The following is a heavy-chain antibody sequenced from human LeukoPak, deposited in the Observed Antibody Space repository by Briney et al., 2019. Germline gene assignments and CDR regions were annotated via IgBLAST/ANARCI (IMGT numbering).Heavy chain of an antibody. D-gene: IGHD3-22*01. CDR2: IYYSEST. CDR3: ARDPIYYYDSSGYLY. CDR1: GGSISSGDYY. Sequence: PSETLSLTCTVSGGSISSGDYYWSWIRQPPGKGLEWIGYIYYSESTYYNPSLKSRVTISVDTSKNQFSLKLSSVTAADTAVYYCARDPIYYYDSSGYLYWGQGTLVTVSS. V-gene: IGHV4-30-4*01. J-gene: IGHJ4*02.